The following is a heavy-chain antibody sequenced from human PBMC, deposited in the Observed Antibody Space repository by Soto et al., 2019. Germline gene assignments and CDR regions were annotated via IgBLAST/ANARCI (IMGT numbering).Heavy chain of an antibody. CDR3: ARDNGYSSSWSSLAFGMDV. CDR2: IIPIFGTA. CDR1: GGTFSSYA. J-gene: IGHJ6*02. D-gene: IGHD6-13*01. Sequence: SVKVSCKASGGTFSSYAISWVRQAPGQGLEWMGGIIPIFGTANYAQKFQGRVTITADESTSTAYMELSSLRSEDTAVYYCARDNGYSSSWSSLAFGMDVWGQGTTVTVSS. V-gene: IGHV1-69*13.